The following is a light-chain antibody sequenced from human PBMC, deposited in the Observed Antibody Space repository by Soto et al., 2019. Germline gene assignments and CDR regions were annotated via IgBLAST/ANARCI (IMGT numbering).Light chain of an antibody. Sequence: AIQLTQSPSSLSASVGDRVTITCRASQGISSALAWYQQKPGKAPKLLIYDASSLESGVPSRFSGSGSGTEFTLTISSLQPEDFATYYGQQFNNCPPPCGGGTKVDIK. J-gene: IGKJ4*01. CDR1: QGISSA. CDR3: QQFNNCPPP. V-gene: IGKV1D-13*01. CDR2: DAS.